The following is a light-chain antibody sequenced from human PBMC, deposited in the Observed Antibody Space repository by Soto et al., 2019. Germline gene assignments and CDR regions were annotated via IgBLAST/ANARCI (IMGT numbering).Light chain of an antibody. CDR2: DVS. V-gene: IGLV2-14*01. CDR3: CSYTRSGTLI. J-gene: IGLJ1*01. CDR1: SGDIGDYNY. Sequence: QSVLTQPASVSGSPGQSITISCFGTSGDIGDYNYVSWYQQHPGKVPKVIIYDVSNRPSGVSYRFSGTKSGNTASLTVSGLQAEDEDDYYCCSYTRSGTLIFGTGTKVTVL.